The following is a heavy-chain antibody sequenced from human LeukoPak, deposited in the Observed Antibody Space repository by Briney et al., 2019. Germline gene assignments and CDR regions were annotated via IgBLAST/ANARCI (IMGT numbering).Heavy chain of an antibody. CDR2: IISSSSYI. D-gene: IGHD5-12*01. J-gene: IGHJ6*03. CDR1: GFTFSSYD. CDR3: ATGYSASKRSYFYYMDV. V-gene: IGHV3-21*01. Sequence: GGSLRLSCAASGFTFSSYDMNWLRQAPGKGLEWVSSIISSSSYIYYADSVKGRLTISRDNAKNSLYLQMNSLRAEDTAVYYCATGYSASKRSYFYYMDVWGKGTTVTVSS.